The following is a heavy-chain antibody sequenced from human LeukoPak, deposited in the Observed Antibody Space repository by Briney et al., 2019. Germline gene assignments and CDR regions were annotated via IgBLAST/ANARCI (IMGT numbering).Heavy chain of an antibody. CDR1: GGSISSYY. J-gene: IGHJ3*02. CDR2: IYYSGST. Sequence: KPSETLSLTCTVSGGSISSYYWSWIRQPPGKGLEWIGYIYYSGSTNYNPSLKSRVTISVDTSKNQFSLKLSSVTSADTAVYYCAGEGELGPVDIWGQGTMVTVSS. D-gene: IGHD1-26*01. V-gene: IGHV4-59*01. CDR3: AGEGELGPVDI.